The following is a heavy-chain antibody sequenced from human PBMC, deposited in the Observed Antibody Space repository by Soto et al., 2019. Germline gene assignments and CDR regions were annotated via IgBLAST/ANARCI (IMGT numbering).Heavy chain of an antibody. CDR2: ISSSSSTI. J-gene: IGHJ6*03. D-gene: IGHD3-3*01. Sequence: GGSLRLCWAAAGVTCSSYSRNWVRQAPGKGLEWVSYISSSSSTIYYADSVKGRFTISRDNAKNSLYLQMNSLRAEDTAVYYCARDAPYDFWSGYEYYYYMDVWGKGTTVTVSS. V-gene: IGHV3-48*01. CDR3: ARDAPYDFWSGYEYYYYMDV. CDR1: GVTCSSYS.